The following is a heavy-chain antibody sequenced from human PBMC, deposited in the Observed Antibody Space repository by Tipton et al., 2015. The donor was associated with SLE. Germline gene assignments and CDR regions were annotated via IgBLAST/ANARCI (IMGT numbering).Heavy chain of an antibody. CDR2: ISGSGGST. CDR1: GFTFSNAW. CDR3: AKGHSSSPGGFDY. Sequence: SLRLSCAASGFTFSNAWMSWVRQAPGKGLEWVSAISGSGGSTYYADSVKGRFTISRDNSKNTLYLQMNSLRAEDTAVYYCAKGHSSSPGGFDYWGQGTLVTVSS. D-gene: IGHD6-6*01. J-gene: IGHJ4*02. V-gene: IGHV3-23*01.